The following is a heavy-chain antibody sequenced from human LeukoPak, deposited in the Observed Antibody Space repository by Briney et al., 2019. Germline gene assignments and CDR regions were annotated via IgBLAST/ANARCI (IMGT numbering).Heavy chain of an antibody. CDR3: ARAHCSGRGCYQRYDGFDI. V-gene: IGHV3-7*01. Sequence: GSLRLSCAASGFTFSSYWMSWVRQAPGKGLEWVANIKQDGSEKYYVDSVKGRFTISRDNAKSSLFLQMNSLRVEDTAVYYCARAHCSGRGCYQRYDGFDIWGQGTVVTVSS. CDR1: GFTFSSYW. CDR2: IKQDGSEK. J-gene: IGHJ3*02. D-gene: IGHD2-15*01.